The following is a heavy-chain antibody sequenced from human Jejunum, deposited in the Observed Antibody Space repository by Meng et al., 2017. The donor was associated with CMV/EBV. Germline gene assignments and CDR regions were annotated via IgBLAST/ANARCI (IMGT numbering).Heavy chain of an antibody. J-gene: IGHJ4*02. D-gene: IGHD2-15*01. CDR1: GYPFGAYY. Sequence: KVSCKASGYPFGAYYMHWVRQAPGQGLGWMGWINPNTGGTKYAEKFQGRVTMSRDTSINTAYMELTGLRSDDTAVYYCARDTLHDYWGQGTLVTVSS. CDR3: ARDTLHDY. V-gene: IGHV1-2*02. CDR2: INPNTGGT.